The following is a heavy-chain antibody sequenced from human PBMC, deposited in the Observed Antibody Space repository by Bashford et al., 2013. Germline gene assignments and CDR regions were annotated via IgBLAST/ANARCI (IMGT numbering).Heavy chain of an antibody. D-gene: IGHD4-11*01. CDR3: ARHVDYMTSSEYFYGMDV. J-gene: IGHJ6*02. CDR2: IDPSNSYT. V-gene: IGHV5-10-1*01. Sequence: WVRQMPGKGLEWMGRIDPSNSYTTYSPSFQGHVTLSADKSISVAYLQWRSLRASDTAIYYCARHVDYMTSSEYFYGMDVWGQGTAVTVSS.